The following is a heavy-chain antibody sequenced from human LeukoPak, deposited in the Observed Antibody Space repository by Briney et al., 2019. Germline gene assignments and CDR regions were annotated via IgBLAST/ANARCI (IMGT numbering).Heavy chain of an antibody. CDR1: GFTFSSYE. CDR2: ISSSGSTI. CDR3: AREGGWIAARRAYYYYYMDV. J-gene: IGHJ6*03. D-gene: IGHD6-6*01. Sequence: GGSLRLSCAASGFTFSSYEMNWVRQAPGKGLEWVSYISSSGSTIYYADSVKGRFTISRDNAKNSLYLQMNSLRAEDTAVYYCAREGGWIAARRAYYYYYMDVWGKGTTVTVSS. V-gene: IGHV3-48*03.